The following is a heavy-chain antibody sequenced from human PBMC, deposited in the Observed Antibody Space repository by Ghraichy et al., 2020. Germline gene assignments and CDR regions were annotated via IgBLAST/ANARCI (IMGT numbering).Heavy chain of an antibody. CDR1: GGTFSSYA. V-gene: IGHV1-69*13. CDR3: ARVPNYYDRSGSWYFDL. Sequence: SVKVSCKTSGGTFSSYAFSWVRQAPGQGLEWMGGFIPIFGTANYAQKFQGRVTITADESTSTAYMELSSLRSEDTAVYYYARVPNYYDRSGSWYFDLWGRGTLVTVSS. J-gene: IGHJ2*01. D-gene: IGHD3-22*01. CDR2: FIPIFGTA.